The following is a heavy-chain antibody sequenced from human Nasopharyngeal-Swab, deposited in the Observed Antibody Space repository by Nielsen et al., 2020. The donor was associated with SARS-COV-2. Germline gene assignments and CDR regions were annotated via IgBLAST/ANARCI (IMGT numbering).Heavy chain of an antibody. V-gene: IGHV3-48*03. D-gene: IGHD3-22*01. CDR1: GFTFSSYE. CDR3: ARDQLRSSGYYTLGAFDI. Sequence: GESLKISCAASGFTFSSYEMNWVRQAQGKGLEWVSYISSSGSTIYYADSVKGRFTISRDNAKNSLYLQMNSLRAEDTAVYYCARDQLRSSGYYTLGAFDIWGQGTMVTVSS. J-gene: IGHJ3*02. CDR2: ISSSGSTI.